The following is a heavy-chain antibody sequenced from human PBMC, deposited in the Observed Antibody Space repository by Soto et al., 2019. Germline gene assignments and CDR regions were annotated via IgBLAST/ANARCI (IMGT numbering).Heavy chain of an antibody. J-gene: IGHJ4*02. CDR3: AKDIGVGATALDY. V-gene: IGHV3-30*18. CDR1: GFTFSSCG. Sequence: PGGSLRLSCAASGFTFSSCGMHWVRQAPGKGLEWVAAISYDGSNKYYADSVKGRFTISRDNSKNTLYLQMNSLRAEDTAVYYCAKDIGVGATALDYWGQGTLVTVSS. D-gene: IGHD1-26*01. CDR2: ISYDGSNK.